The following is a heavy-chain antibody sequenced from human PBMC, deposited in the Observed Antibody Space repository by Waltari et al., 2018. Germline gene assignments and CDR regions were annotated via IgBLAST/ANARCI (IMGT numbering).Heavy chain of an antibody. D-gene: IGHD1-26*01. CDR1: GGSISSSSYY. CDR2: IYYSGST. Sequence: QLQLQESGPGLVKPSETLSLTCTVSGGSISSSSYYWGWIRQPPGKGLEWIGSIYYSGSTYYNPSLKSRVTISVDTSKNQFALRLSSGTAADTAVYYWARWGWELLTPFDPWGQGTLVTVSS. J-gene: IGHJ5*02. V-gene: IGHV4-39*07. CDR3: ARWGWELLTPFDP.